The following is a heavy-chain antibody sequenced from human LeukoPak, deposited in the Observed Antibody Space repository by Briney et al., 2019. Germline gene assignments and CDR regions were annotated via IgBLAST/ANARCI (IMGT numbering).Heavy chain of an antibody. J-gene: IGHJ4*02. Sequence: ASVKVSCKASGYTFTGYYMHWVRQAPGQGLEWMGWINPNSGGTNYAQKFQGRVTMTRDTSISTAYMELSRLRSDDTAVYYCARATSGHYDYFDYWGQGTLVTVSS. CDR2: INPNSGGT. V-gene: IGHV1-2*02. CDR3: ARATSGHYDYFDY. CDR1: GYTFTGYY. D-gene: IGHD3-22*01.